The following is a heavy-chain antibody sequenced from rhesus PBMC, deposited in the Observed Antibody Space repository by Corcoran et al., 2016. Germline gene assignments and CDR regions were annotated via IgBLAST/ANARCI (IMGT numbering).Heavy chain of an antibody. J-gene: IGHJ4*01. V-gene: IGHV4-93*02. CDR2: IYGSGGST. CDR1: GGSISSSNW. Sequence: QVQLQESGPAVVKPSETLSLTCAVSGGSISSSNWWSWIRQSPGKGLEWIGGIYGSGGSTEYNPSLKSRVTIAIATSKNQVSLKLSSVTAADTAVYYCARRAIAAADFDYWGQGVLVTVSS. D-gene: IGHD6-25*01. CDR3: ARRAIAAADFDY.